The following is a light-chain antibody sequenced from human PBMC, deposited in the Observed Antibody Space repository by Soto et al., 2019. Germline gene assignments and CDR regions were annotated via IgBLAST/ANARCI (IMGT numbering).Light chain of an antibody. V-gene: IGKV1-12*02. CDR1: QAITRS. Sequence: DIQMTQSPSSVSASVGDRVTITCRASQAITRSLAWYQQRPGEAPKLLIYAASILHSGVPSRFSGSGSGTDFTLTITRLQPEDFASYYCQQANSFPFTFGPG. CDR3: QQANSFPFT. CDR2: AAS. J-gene: IGKJ3*01.